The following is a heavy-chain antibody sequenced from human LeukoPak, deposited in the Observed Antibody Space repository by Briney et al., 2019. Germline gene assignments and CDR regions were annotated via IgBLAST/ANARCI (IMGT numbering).Heavy chain of an antibody. J-gene: IGHJ4*02. Sequence: PGGSLRLSCAASGFTFGSYGMNWVRQAPGKGLEWVSAISGDGGRTIYADSVKGRFTISRDKSKNTLYLQMNSLRAEDTAEYYCAKGHYDGGPYYYFDYWGQGTLVTVSS. CDR2: ISGDGGRT. V-gene: IGHV3-23*01. CDR1: GFTFGSYG. D-gene: IGHD3-22*01. CDR3: AKGHYDGGPYYYFDY.